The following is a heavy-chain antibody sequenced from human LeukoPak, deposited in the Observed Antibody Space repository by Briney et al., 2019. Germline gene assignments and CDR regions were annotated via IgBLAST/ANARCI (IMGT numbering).Heavy chain of an antibody. Sequence: ASVKVSCKASGYTSTGYYMHWVRQAPGQGLEWMGWINPNSGGTNYAQKSQGRVTMTRDTSINTAYMELSRLRFDDTAVYYCATLEGLWGSSRPYNWFDPWGQGTLVTVSS. D-gene: IGHD3-16*02. CDR1: GYTSTGYY. V-gene: IGHV1-2*02. J-gene: IGHJ5*02. CDR3: ATLEGLWGSSRPYNWFDP. CDR2: INPNSGGT.